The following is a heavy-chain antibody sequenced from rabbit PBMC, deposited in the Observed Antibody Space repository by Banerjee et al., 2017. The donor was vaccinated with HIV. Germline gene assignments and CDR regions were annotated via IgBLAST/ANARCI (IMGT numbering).Heavy chain of an antibody. J-gene: IGHJ6*01. V-gene: IGHV1S40*01. CDR1: GFSFSNNYY. CDR3: ASGWHTIDLNL. Sequence: QSLEESGGDLVKPGASLTLTCTASGFSFSNNYYMCWVRQAPGKGLEWIACINTGSGSAYYASWVNGRFTISLDNAQNTVTLQMTSLTAADSATYFCASGWHTIDLNLWGPGTLVTVS. CDR2: INTGSGSA. D-gene: IGHD1-1*01.